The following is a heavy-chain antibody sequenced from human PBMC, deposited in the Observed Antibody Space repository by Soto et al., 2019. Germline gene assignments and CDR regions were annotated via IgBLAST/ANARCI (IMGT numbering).Heavy chain of an antibody. J-gene: IGHJ4*02. CDR3: ARREMATINHFDY. V-gene: IGHV4-39*01. Sequence: QLQLQESGPGLVTPSETLSLTCTVSGGSISSSSYYWGWIRQPPGKGLEWIGSIYYSGSTYYNPSLKSRVTISVDTSKNQFSLKLSSVTAADTAVYYCARREMATINHFDYWGQGTLVTVSS. CDR1: GGSISSSSYY. CDR2: IYYSGST. D-gene: IGHD5-12*01.